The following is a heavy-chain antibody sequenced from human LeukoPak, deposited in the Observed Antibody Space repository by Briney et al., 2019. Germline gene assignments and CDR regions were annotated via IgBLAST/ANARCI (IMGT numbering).Heavy chain of an antibody. V-gene: IGHV3-23*01. CDR3: AKLRRWDNAFDI. CDR2: ISGSGGST. Sequence: GGSLRLSCAASGFTFSDYYMSWVRQAPGKGLEWVSAISGSGGSTYYADSVKGRFTISRDNSKNTLYLQMNSLRAEDTAVYYCAKLRRWDNAFDIWGQGTMVTVSS. D-gene: IGHD1-26*01. CDR1: GFTFSDYY. J-gene: IGHJ3*02.